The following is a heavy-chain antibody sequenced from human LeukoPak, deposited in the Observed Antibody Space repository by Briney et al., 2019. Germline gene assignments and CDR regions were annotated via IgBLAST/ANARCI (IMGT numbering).Heavy chain of an antibody. CDR3: ARRWQFDY. D-gene: IGHD2-15*01. CDR2: ISFDGNNK. CDR1: GFTFSTYA. Sequence: GGSLRLSCAASGFTFSTYAMHWVRQAPGKGLEWVAVISFDGNNKYYADSVKGRFTISRDNSKNTLYLQMNSLRAEDTAVYYCARRWQFDYWGQGTLVTVSS. V-gene: IGHV3-30*04. J-gene: IGHJ4*02.